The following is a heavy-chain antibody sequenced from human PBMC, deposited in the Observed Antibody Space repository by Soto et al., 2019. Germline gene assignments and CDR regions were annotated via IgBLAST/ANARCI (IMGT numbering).Heavy chain of an antibody. Sequence: PGGSLRLSCVASGLTVRSNSVNWVRKAPGKGLEWVSIIYSGGRTNYADSVKGRFSISRDTSRNTLYLQLSSLRVEDTAVYYCARDTPLFSFGYQRGNYFDYWGQGALVTVSS. J-gene: IGHJ4*02. CDR2: IYSGGRT. CDR3: ARDTPLFSFGYQRGNYFDY. CDR1: GLTVRSNS. V-gene: IGHV3-66*01. D-gene: IGHD3-22*01.